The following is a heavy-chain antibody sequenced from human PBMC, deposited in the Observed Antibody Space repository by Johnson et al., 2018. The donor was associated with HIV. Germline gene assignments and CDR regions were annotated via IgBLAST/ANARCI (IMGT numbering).Heavy chain of an antibody. CDR3: AKGCRWLLERTYAFDI. V-gene: IGHV3-33*06. Sequence: VQLVESGGGVVQPGRSLRLSCAASGFTFSSFGMHWVSQAPGKGLEWVAVIWYDGSDKYYADSVKGRFTISRDNSSNTVYLQMNSLRVEDTAVYYCAKGCRWLLERTYAFDIWGQGTMVTVSS. CDR2: IWYDGSDK. D-gene: IGHD3-22*01. CDR1: GFTFSSFG. J-gene: IGHJ3*02.